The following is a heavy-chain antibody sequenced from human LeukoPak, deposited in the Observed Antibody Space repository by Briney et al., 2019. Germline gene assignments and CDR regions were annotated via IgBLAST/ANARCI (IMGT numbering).Heavy chain of an antibody. Sequence: SETLSLTCAVYGGSFSGYYWSWIRQPPGKGLEWIGEINHSGSTNYNPSLKSRVTISVDTSKNRFSLKLSSVTAADTAVYYCARGTLYYYGSGSYGYWGQGTLVTVSS. CDR1: GGSFSGYY. D-gene: IGHD3-10*01. J-gene: IGHJ4*02. CDR3: ARGTLYYYGSGSYGY. CDR2: INHSGST. V-gene: IGHV4-34*01.